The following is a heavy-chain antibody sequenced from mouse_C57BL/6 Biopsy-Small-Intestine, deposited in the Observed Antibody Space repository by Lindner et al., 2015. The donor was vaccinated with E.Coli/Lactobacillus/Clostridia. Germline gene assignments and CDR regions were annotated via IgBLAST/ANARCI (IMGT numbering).Heavy chain of an antibody. CDR1: GYTFTDYY. V-gene: IGHV1-22*01. CDR3: ARYYDYAWFAY. Sequence: VQLQESGPVLVKPGASVKMSCKASGYTFTDYYMNWVKQSHGKSLEWIGYINPNNGGTSYNQKFKGKATLTVNKSSSTAYMGLRSLTSEDSAVYYCARYYDYAWFAYWGQGTQVTVSA. J-gene: IGHJ3*01. CDR2: INPNNGGT. D-gene: IGHD2-4*01.